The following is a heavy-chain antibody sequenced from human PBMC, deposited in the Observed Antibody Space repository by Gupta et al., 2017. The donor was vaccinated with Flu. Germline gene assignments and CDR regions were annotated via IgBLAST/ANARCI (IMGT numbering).Heavy chain of an antibody. Sequence: EVQLSESGGGLVQPGGSLTLSCAASGFTFSSYVMGWVRQAQGRGLGWGSLVTGSGDSIFYAAFVKGRFTISRDNSKNTLYLQMNSLRAEDTAVYYCAKGRYYGSGSYYNSFDDWGQGTLVTVSS. CDR2: VTGSGDSI. CDR3: AKGRYYGSGSYYNSFDD. CDR1: GFTFSSYV. J-gene: IGHJ4*02. V-gene: IGHV3-23*01. D-gene: IGHD3-10*01.